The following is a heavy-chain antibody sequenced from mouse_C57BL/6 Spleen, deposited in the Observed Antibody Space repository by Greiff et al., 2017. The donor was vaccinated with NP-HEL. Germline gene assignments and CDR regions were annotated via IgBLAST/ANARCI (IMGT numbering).Heavy chain of an antibody. CDR1: GYTFTSYW. V-gene: IGHV1-55*01. J-gene: IGHJ4*01. CDR2: IYPGSGST. D-gene: IGHD1-1*01. Sequence: VQLQQPGAELVKPGASVKMSCKASGYTFTSYWITWVKQRPGQGLEWIGDIYPGSGSTNYNEKFKSKATLTVDTSSSTAYMQLSSLTSEDSAVYYCARGFPYYYGSSPYAMDDWGQGTSVTVSS. CDR3: ARGFPYYYGSSPYAMDD.